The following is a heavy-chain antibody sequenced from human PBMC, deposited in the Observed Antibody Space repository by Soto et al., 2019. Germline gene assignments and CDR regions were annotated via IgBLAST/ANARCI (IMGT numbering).Heavy chain of an antibody. V-gene: IGHV3-7*03. CDR3: ARGHYGMDV. CDR2: IKEDGSEK. CDR1: GFTFSNHW. J-gene: IGHJ6*02. Sequence: GGSLRLSCVASGFTFSNHWISWVRQAPGKGLEWVANIKEDGSEKYYMDSVTGRFTISRDNAENSVYLQMNSLRAEDTAVYYCARGHYGMDVWGQGTTVTVSS.